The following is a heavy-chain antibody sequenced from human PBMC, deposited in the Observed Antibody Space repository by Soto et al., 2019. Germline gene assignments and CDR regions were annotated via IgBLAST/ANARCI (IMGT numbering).Heavy chain of an antibody. CDR1: GGSISSGGYY. D-gene: IGHD5-12*01. CDR2: IYYSGGT. Sequence: SETLSLTCTVSGGSISSGGYYWSWIRQHPGKGLEWIGYIYYSGGTYYNPSLKSRVTISVDTSKNQFSLKLSSVTAADTAVYYCARAPRGYSGYDSGAHFDYWGKGTLVTVSS. J-gene: IGHJ4*02. CDR3: ARAPRGYSGYDSGAHFDY. V-gene: IGHV4-31*03.